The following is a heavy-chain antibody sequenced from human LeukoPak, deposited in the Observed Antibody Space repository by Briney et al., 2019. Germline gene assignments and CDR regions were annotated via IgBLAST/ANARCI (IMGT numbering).Heavy chain of an antibody. Sequence: GGSLRLSCAASGFTFRNYGMHWVRQAPGKGLVWVSRMNSDGSTTNYADSVKGRFTISRDNAKNTLYLQMNSLRAEDTAVYYCVRALMGTSDHWGQGSQVTVSS. D-gene: IGHD7-27*01. CDR2: MNSDGSTT. J-gene: IGHJ4*02. V-gene: IGHV3-74*01. CDR3: VRALMGTSDH. CDR1: GFTFRNYG.